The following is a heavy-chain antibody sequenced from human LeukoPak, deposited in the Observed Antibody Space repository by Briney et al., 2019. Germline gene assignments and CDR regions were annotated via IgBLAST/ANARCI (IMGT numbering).Heavy chain of an antibody. Sequence: GESLKISCKGSRYSFTSYWIGWVRQMPGKGLECMRIIYPGDSDTRYSPSFQGQVTISADKSISTAYLQWSSLKASDTAMYYCARQRTYYYDPPGYWGQGTLVTVSS. CDR2: IYPGDSDT. CDR1: RYSFTSYW. V-gene: IGHV5-51*01. CDR3: ARQRTYYYDPPGY. J-gene: IGHJ4*02. D-gene: IGHD3-22*01.